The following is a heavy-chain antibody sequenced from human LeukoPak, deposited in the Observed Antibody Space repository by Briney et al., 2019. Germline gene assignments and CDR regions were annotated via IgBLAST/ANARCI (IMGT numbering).Heavy chain of an antibody. V-gene: IGHV3-74*01. D-gene: IGHD2-15*01. CDR1: GFTFTSYW. CDR3: ARVGVVVYAFDI. J-gene: IGHJ3*02. CDR2: IKTDGSNT. Sequence: GGSLRLSCAASGFTFTSYWMHWVRQAPGKGLVWVSRIKTDGSNTNYADSVKGRFTISRDNAKNTLYLQMNSLRAEDTAVYYCARVGVVVYAFDIWGQGTMVTVSS.